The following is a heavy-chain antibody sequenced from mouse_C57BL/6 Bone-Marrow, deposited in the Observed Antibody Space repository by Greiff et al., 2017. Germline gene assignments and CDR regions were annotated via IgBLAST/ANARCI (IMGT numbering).Heavy chain of an antibody. CDR3: TTGGLWYFDV. CDR1: GFNIKDDY. CDR2: IDPENGDT. Sequence: QLQQSGAELVRPGASVKLSCTASGFNIKDDYMHWVKQRPEQGLEWIGWIDPENGDTEYASKFQGKATITADTSSNTAYLQLSSLTSEDTAVYYCTTGGLWYFDVWGTGTTVTVSS. J-gene: IGHJ1*03. V-gene: IGHV14-4*01.